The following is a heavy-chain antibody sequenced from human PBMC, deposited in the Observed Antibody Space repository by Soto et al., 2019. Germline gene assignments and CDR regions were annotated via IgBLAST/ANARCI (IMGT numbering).Heavy chain of an antibody. J-gene: IGHJ3*02. D-gene: IGHD2-21*02. CDR2: ISSSSSYT. CDR1: GFTFSDYY. V-gene: IGHV3-11*06. CDR3: ARGALAYCGGDCYSDAFDI. Sequence: GGSLRLSCAASGFTFSDYYMSWIRQAPGKGLEWVSYISSSSSYTNYADSVKGRFTISRDNAKNSLYLQMNSLRAEDTAVYYCARGALAYCGGDCYSDAFDIWGQGTMVTVSS.